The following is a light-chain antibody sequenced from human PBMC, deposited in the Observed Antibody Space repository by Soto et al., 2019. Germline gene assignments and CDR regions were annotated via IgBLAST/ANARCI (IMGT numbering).Light chain of an antibody. CDR1: QTVSSNY. J-gene: IGKJ2*01. V-gene: IGKV3-20*01. CDR2: GVS. Sequence: IVLTQSPGTLSLSPGERATLSCRASQTVSSNYLAWYQQKPVQAPRLLSCGVSSSATDVPDRFSGSGSGTDFTLTIRRLEPEDVAVYYCQQYGTSRGTFGQGTILEIK. CDR3: QQYGTSRGT.